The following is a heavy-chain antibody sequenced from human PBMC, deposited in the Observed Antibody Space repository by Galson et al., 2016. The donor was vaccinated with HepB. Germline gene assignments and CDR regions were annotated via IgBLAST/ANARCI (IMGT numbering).Heavy chain of an antibody. J-gene: IGHJ4*02. D-gene: IGHD2-2*01. CDR1: GFTFSSYW. CDR2: IKEDGSEK. Sequence: SLRLSCAAPGFTFSSYWMTWVRQVPGKGLEWLAQIKEDGSEKYYVDSLKGRFTISRDNAKNSLYLQMNSLRAEDTAIYYCARDSTVPGRSIDYWGQGTLITVSS. V-gene: IGHV3-7*01. CDR3: ARDSTVPGRSIDY.